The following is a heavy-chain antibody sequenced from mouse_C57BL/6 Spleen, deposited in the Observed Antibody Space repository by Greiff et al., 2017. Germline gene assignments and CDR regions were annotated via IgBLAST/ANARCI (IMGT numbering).Heavy chain of an antibody. D-gene: IGHD1-2*01. CDR3: AREEIITTVGVWYFDV. V-gene: IGHV1-42*01. J-gene: IGHJ1*03. CDR1: GYSFTGYY. Sequence: EVQLQESGPELVKPGASVKISCKASGYSFTGYYMNWVKQSPEESLEWIGEINPSTGGTTYNQKFKAKATLTADKSSSTAYMQLKGLTSEDSAVYYCAREEIITTVGVWYFDVWGTGTTVTVSS. CDR2: INPSTGGT.